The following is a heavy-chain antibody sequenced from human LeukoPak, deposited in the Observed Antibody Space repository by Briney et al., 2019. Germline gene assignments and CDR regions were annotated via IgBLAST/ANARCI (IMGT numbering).Heavy chain of an antibody. CDR2: ISSSSSTI. J-gene: IGHJ4*02. D-gene: IGHD2-15*01. V-gene: IGHV3-48*04. CDR3: ASFGRYCSGGSCYPPMG. Sequence: GGSLRLSCAASGFTFSSYSMNWVRQAPGKGLEWVSYISSSSSTIYYADSVKGRFTISRDNAKNSLYLQMNSLRAEDTAVYYCASFGRYCSGGSCYPPMGWGQGTLVTVSS. CDR1: GFTFSSYS.